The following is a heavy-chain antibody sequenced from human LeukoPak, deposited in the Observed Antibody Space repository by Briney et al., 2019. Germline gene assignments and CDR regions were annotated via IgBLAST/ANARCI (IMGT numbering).Heavy chain of an antibody. CDR3: ARDYYDYVWGSYRTNYDAFDI. V-gene: IGHV1-2*02. D-gene: IGHD3-16*02. CDR2: INPNSGGT. CDR1: GYTFTGYY. J-gene: IGHJ3*02. Sequence: GASVKVSCKASGYTFTGYYMHWVRQAPGQGLEWMGWINPNSGGTNYAQKFQGRVTMTRATSISTAYMELSRLRSDDTAVYYCARDYYDYVWGSYRTNYDAFDIWGQGTMVTVSS.